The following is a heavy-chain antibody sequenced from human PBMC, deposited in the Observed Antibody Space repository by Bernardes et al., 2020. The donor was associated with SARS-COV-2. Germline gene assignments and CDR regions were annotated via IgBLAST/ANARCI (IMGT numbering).Heavy chain of an antibody. D-gene: IGHD6-13*01. CDR1: GFTFTSYG. Sequence: GGSLRLSCAASGFTFTSYGMHWVRQAPGKGLEWVAVIRNDGSKKYYADSVKGRFTISRDKSKSTLDLQMNSLRADDTAVYYCARDYSSSWNDYYFYGMDVWGQGTTVTVSS. CDR3: ARDYSSSWNDYYFYGMDV. CDR2: IRNDGSKK. V-gene: IGHV3-33*01. J-gene: IGHJ6*02.